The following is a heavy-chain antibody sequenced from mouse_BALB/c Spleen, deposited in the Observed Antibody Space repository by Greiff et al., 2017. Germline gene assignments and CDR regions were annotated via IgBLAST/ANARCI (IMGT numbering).Heavy chain of an antibody. CDR3: ARPSITTVVGDWYFDV. CDR1: GFTFSSYG. D-gene: IGHD1-1*01. CDR2: ISSGGSYT. V-gene: IGHV5-6*01. Sequence: EVKLMESGGDLVKPGGSLKLSCAASGFTFSSYGMSWVRQTPDKRLAWVATISSGGSYTYYPDSVKGRFTISRDNAKNTLYLQMSSLKSEDTAMYYCARPSITTVVGDWYFDVWGAGTTVTVSS. J-gene: IGHJ1*01.